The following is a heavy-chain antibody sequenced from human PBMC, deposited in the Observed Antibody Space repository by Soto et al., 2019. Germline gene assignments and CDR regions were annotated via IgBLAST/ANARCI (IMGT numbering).Heavy chain of an antibody. J-gene: IGHJ4*02. D-gene: IGHD2-15*01. Sequence: VASVKVSCKASGGTFSSYAISWVRQAPGQGLEWMGGIIPIFGTANYAQKFQGRVTITADESTSTAYMELSSLRSEDTAVYYCARVVSGYLDYWGQGTLVTVSS. CDR2: IIPIFGTA. CDR1: GGTFSSYA. V-gene: IGHV1-69*13. CDR3: ARVVSGYLDY.